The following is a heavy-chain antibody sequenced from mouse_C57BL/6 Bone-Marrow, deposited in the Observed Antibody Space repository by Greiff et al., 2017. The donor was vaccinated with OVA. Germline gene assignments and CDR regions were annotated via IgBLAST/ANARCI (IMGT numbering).Heavy chain of an antibody. V-gene: IGHV1-9*01. Sequence: QVQLQQSGAELMKPGASVKLSCKATGYTFTGYWIEWVKQRPGHGLEWIGEILPGSGSTNYNENFKGKATFTADTSSNTAYMQLSSLTTEDSAIYYCARQGALYYYGSSWFAYWGQGTLVTVSA. D-gene: IGHD1-1*01. CDR1: GYTFTGYW. CDR2: ILPGSGST. CDR3: ARQGALYYYGSSWFAY. J-gene: IGHJ3*01.